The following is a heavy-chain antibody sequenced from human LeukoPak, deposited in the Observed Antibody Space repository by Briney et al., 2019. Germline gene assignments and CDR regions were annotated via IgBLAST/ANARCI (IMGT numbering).Heavy chain of an antibody. J-gene: IGHJ6*03. CDR3: ARRFAGYYGSGSYYSGFMDV. V-gene: IGHV3-21*01. CDR2: ISGSGSST. Sequence: PGGSLRLSCAGPGFTFNRYAMSWVRQAPGKGLEWVSTISGSGSSTYYADSVKGRFTISRDNAKNSLYLQMNSLRAEDTAVYYCARRFAGYYGSGSYYSGFMDVWGKGTTVTVSS. CDR1: GFTFNRYA. D-gene: IGHD3-10*01.